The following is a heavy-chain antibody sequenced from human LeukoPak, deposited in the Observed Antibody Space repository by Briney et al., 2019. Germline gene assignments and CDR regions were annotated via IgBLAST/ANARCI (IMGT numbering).Heavy chain of an antibody. CDR3: ARERPRVGTTTRGAFDF. CDR2: IHTGGTT. CDR1: GFTVISNY. V-gene: IGHV3-53*01. D-gene: IGHD1-26*01. Sequence: GSLSLSCAVSGFTVISNYMSWGRQAPGKGLECVAVIHTGGTTYYADSVKGRVTISRDNSKNTLYLQMNSLRAEDTAVYYCARERPRVGTTTRGAFDFWGQGTMVTVSS. J-gene: IGHJ3*01.